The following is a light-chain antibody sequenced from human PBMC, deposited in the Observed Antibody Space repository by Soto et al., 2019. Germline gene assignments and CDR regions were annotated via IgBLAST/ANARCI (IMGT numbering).Light chain of an antibody. CDR1: QSISSS. CDR3: QQYDYWPRT. Sequence: IVMTQYTATLSVSPGESATLSCRASQSISSSKLAWYQQNPGQAPRLLMYGASNRATGIPARFSGSGSGTEFTLTISSLQSEDFAVYYCQQYDYWPRTFGHGTKVDIK. J-gene: IGKJ1*01. V-gene: IGKV3-15*01. CDR2: GAS.